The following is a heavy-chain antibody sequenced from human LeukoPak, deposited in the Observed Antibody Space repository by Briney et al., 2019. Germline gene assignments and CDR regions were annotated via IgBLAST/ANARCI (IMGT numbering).Heavy chain of an antibody. Sequence: SQTLSLTCDISGDIVSSNSATWNWIRQSPSRGLEWLGRTHYRSSWSNDYALSVKSRITISPDTSKNQFSLQLNSVTPEDTAVYFCARGYNWNYGYFDYWGQGALVTVSS. CDR1: GDIVSSNSAT. CDR2: THYRSSWSN. J-gene: IGHJ4*02. D-gene: IGHD1-7*01. V-gene: IGHV6-1*01. CDR3: ARGYNWNYGYFDY.